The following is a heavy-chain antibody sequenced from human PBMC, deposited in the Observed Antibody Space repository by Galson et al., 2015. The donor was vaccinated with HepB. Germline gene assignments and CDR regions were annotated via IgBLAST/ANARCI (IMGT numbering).Heavy chain of an antibody. V-gene: IGHV3-9*03. CDR2: ISWNSGSI. D-gene: IGHD3-10*01. Sequence: SLRLSCAASGFTFDDYAMHWVRQAPGKGLEWVSGISWNSGSIGYADSVKGRFTISRDNAKNSLYLQMNSLRAEDMALYYCAKERALLWFGRDAFDIWGQGTMVTVSS. CDR3: AKERALLWFGRDAFDI. J-gene: IGHJ3*02. CDR1: GFTFDDYA.